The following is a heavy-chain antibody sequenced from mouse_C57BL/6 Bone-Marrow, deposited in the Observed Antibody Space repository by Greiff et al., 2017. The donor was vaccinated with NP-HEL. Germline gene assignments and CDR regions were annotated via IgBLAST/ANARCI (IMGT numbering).Heavy chain of an antibody. V-gene: IGHV1-69*01. D-gene: IGHD2-14*01. CDR1: GYTFTSYW. J-gene: IGHJ4*01. CDR2: IDPSDSYT. CDR3: GKIGGSKDYAMDY. Sequence: QVQLQQPGAELVMPGASVKLSCKASGYTFTSYWMHWVKQRPGQGLEWIGEIDPSDSYTNYNQKFKGKSTLTVDKSSSTAYMQLSSLTSEDSAVYYCGKIGGSKDYAMDYWGQGTSVTVSS.